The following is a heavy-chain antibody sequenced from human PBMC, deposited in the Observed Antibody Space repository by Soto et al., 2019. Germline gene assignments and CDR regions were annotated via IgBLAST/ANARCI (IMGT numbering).Heavy chain of an antibody. D-gene: IGHD3-22*01. CDR3: ASVYDSSGPSYYYGMDV. V-gene: IGHV5-10-1*01. Sequence: GESLKISCKGSGYSFTSYWISWVRQMPGKVLEWMGRIDPSDSYTNYSPSFQGHVTISADKSISTAYLQWSSLKASDTAMYYCASVYDSSGPSYYYGMDVWGQGXTVTVYS. CDR1: GYSFTSYW. J-gene: IGHJ6*02. CDR2: IDPSDSYT.